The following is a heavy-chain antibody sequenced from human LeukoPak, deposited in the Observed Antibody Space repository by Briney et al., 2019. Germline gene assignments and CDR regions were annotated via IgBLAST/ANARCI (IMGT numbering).Heavy chain of an antibody. D-gene: IGHD2-8*01. J-gene: IGHJ6*03. CDR3: ARAADIVLMVYARVYYMDV. CDR2: INHSGST. V-gene: IGHV4-34*01. CDR1: GGSISSYY. Sequence: SETLSLTCTVSGGSISSYYWSWIRQPPGKGLEWIGEINHSGSTNYNPSLKSRVTISVDTSKNQSSLKLSSVTAADTAVYYCARAADIVLMVYARVYYMDVWGKGTTVTVSS.